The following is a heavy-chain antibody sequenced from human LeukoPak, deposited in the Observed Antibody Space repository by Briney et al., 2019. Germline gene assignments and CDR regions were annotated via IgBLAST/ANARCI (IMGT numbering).Heavy chain of an antibody. V-gene: IGHV3-9*01. D-gene: IGHD5-12*01. Sequence: GGSLRLSCAASGFTFDDYAMHWVRQAPGKGLEWVSGISWNSGSIGYADSVKGRFTISRDNAKNSLYLQMNSPRAEDTALYYCAKDISAVATIASFDYWGQGTLVTVSS. CDR2: ISWNSGSI. CDR3: AKDISAVATIASFDY. CDR1: GFTFDDYA. J-gene: IGHJ4*02.